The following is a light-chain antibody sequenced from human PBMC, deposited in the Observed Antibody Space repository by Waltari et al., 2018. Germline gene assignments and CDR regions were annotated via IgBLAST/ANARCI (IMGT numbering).Light chain of an antibody. CDR2: KAS. J-gene: IGKJ2*01. V-gene: IGKV1-5*03. Sequence: DIRMTQSPSSLSASVGDRVSITCRASQSISNWLAWYQQKPGKAPILLIYKASILKSGVPSRFSGGGSGTQFTFTISSLQPDDFATYYCQQYNTYSSFGQGTKLEIK. CDR1: QSISNW. CDR3: QQYNTYSS.